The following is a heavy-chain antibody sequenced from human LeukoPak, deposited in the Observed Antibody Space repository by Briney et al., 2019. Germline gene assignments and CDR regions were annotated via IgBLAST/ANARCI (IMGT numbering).Heavy chain of an antibody. V-gene: IGHV3-21*01. CDR1: GFTFSSYS. Sequence: GGSLRLSCAASGFTFSSYSMNWVRQAPGKGLEWVSSISSSSSYIYYADSVKGRFTISRDNAKNSLYLQMNSLRAEDTAVYYCARDSNTVGAFDIWGQGTMVTVSS. CDR2: ISSSSSYI. D-gene: IGHD4-17*01. CDR3: ARDSNTVGAFDI. J-gene: IGHJ3*02.